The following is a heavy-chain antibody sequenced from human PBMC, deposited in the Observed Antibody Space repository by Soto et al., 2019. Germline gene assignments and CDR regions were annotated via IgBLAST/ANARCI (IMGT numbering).Heavy chain of an antibody. Sequence: QITLKESDPTLMKPTQPLTLTCTFSGFSLATSGVGVGWIRQSRAEALEWLAVIYWDDDKRYNPSLRARLAITKVPSREHVVLTITNMDPSDTGTYYCAHRIGQYTFWNGGYFVFLGQGTLVIVSS. V-gene: IGHV2-5*02. J-gene: IGHJ4*02. CDR1: GFSLATSGVG. D-gene: IGHD3-3*01. CDR3: AHRIGQYTFWNGGYFVF. CDR2: IYWDDDK.